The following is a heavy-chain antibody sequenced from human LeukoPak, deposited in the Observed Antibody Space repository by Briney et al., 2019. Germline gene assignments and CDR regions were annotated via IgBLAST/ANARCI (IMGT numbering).Heavy chain of an antibody. Sequence: AGGSLRLSCAASGFSSSSHGMHWVRQTPGKGLVWVARINGDGTTSSHADSVKGRFTISRDNAKNTLYLQMNSLRAEDTALYYCARTIAVNGGDFDYWGQGTLVTVSS. J-gene: IGHJ4*02. D-gene: IGHD6-19*01. CDR1: GFSSSSHG. CDR3: ARTIAVNGGDFDY. CDR2: INGDGTTS. V-gene: IGHV3-74*01.